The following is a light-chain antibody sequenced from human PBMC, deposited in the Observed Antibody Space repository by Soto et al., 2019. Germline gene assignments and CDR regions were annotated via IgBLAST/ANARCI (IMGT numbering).Light chain of an antibody. CDR2: ANS. CDR3: QSYDTSLSGFWL. CDR1: SSNIGAGYD. J-gene: IGLJ3*02. V-gene: IGLV1-40*01. Sequence: QPVLTQPPSVSGAPGQRVTISCTGSSSNIGAGYDVHWYQQLPGTAPKLLIYANSNRPSGVPDRFSGSKSGTSASLAITGLQAEDEAHYYCQSYDTSLSGFWLFGGGTKLTVL.